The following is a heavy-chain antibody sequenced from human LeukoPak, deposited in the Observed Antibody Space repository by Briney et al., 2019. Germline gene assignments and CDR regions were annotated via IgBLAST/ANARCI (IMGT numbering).Heavy chain of an antibody. V-gene: IGHV4-34*01. CDR1: GGSFSGYY. CDR3: AREEVPQYYYFVY. CDR2: INHSGST. Sequence: PSETLSLTCAVYGGSFSGYYWSWIRQPPGKGLEWIGEINHSGSTNYNPSLKSRVTISVDTSKNQFSLKLSSVTAADTVVYYCAREEVPQYYYFVYWGQGTLVTVSS. D-gene: IGHD2/OR15-2a*01. J-gene: IGHJ4*02.